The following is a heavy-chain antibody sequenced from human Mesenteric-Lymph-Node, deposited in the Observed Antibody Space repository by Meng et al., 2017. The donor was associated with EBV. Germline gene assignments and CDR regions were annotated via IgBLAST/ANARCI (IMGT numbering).Heavy chain of an antibody. CDR1: GFTFSDYA. Sequence: GRVVESVGGVVQPGRSLRLSWGASGFTFSDYARQWVRQAPGKGLEWVAVISYDGSNAYYADSVKGRFTISRDNSLNTLYLEIKSLRPEDTAVYFCGKDRVTMVRGVAVDSWGQGALVTVSS. CDR3: GKDRVTMVRGVAVDS. J-gene: IGHJ4*02. V-gene: IGHV3-30*18. CDR2: ISYDGSNA. D-gene: IGHD3-10*01.